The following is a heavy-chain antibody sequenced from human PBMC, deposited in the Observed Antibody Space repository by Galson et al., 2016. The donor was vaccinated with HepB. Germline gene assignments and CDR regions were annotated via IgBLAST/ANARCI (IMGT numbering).Heavy chain of an antibody. CDR3: VSGETRYNYGVDY. CDR1: GFIFSDYW. CDR2: ISTDGTST. J-gene: IGHJ4*02. Sequence: SLRLSCAASGFIFSDYWMHWVRQAPEKGLVWVSRISTDGTSTSYADSVKGRFTTSRDNAKNTMYLQMHSPRAEDTAVYYCVSGETRYNYGVDYWGQGTLVTVSS. D-gene: IGHD5-18*01. V-gene: IGHV3-74*01.